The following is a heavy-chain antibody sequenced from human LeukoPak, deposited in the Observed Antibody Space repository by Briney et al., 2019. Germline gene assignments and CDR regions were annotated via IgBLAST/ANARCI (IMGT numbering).Heavy chain of an antibody. J-gene: IGHJ6*02. CDR1: GFTFSSYA. CDR3: ANAIGPMIVVGDYYYGMDV. D-gene: IGHD3-22*01. V-gene: IGHV3-23*01. CDR2: ISGSGGST. Sequence: PGGPLRLSCAASGFTFSSYAMSWVRQAPGKGLEWVSAISGSGGSTYYADSVKGRFTISRDNSKNTLYLQMNSLRAEDTAVYYCANAIGPMIVVGDYYYGMDVWGQGTTVTVSS.